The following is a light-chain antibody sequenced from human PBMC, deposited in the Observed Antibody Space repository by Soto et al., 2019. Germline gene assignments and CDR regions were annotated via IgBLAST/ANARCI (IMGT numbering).Light chain of an antibody. CDR2: QTS. CDR1: QSISRS. Sequence: DIQMTQSPSTLSASVGDRVTITCRASQSISRSLAWYQQKPGKAPNLLIYQTSNLESGVPSRFSGRGSGTEFTLTITSLQPDDFATYYCQQYNSYSWTFGQGTKVDIK. V-gene: IGKV1-5*03. CDR3: QQYNSYSWT. J-gene: IGKJ1*01.